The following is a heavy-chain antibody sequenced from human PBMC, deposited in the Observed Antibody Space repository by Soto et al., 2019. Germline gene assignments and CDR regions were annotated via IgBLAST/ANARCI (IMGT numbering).Heavy chain of an antibody. V-gene: IGHV3-21*01. CDR1: GFTFSSYS. J-gene: IGHJ6*02. CDR3: ARDRYCYYGMDV. CDR2: ISSSSSYI. Sequence: PGGSLRLSCAASGFTFSSYSMNWVRQAPGKGLEWVSSISSSSSYIYYADSVKGRFTISRDNAKNSLYLQMNSLRAEDTAVYYCARDRYCYYGMDVWGQGTTVTVSS.